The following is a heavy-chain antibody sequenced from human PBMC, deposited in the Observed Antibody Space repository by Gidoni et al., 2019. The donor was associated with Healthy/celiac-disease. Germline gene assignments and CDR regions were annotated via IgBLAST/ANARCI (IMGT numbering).Heavy chain of an antibody. V-gene: IGHV3-33*01. Sequence: QVQLVESGGGVVQPRRSLRLSCAASGFTFSSYGMHWVRQAPGKGLEWVAVIWYDGSNKYYADSVKGRFTISRDNSKNTLYLQMNSLRAEDTAVYYCARDGGVLEVNWFDPWGQGTLVTVSS. CDR1: GFTFSSYG. CDR2: IWYDGSNK. J-gene: IGHJ5*02. CDR3: ARDGGVLEVNWFDP. D-gene: IGHD1-1*01.